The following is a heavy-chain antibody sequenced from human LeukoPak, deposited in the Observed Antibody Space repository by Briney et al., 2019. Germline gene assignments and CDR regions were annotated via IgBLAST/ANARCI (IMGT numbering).Heavy chain of an antibody. V-gene: IGHV4-34*01. CDR1: GGSFTSYY. Sequence: SETLSLTCAVYGGSFTSYYWSWIRQSPGKGLEWIAEINHRGDTNYNPSVKSRVTISVDTSKNQFSLKVTSLTAADTAVYYCARGPTISETGYFDYWGQGTLVTVSS. CDR2: INHRGDT. D-gene: IGHD1-1*01. J-gene: IGHJ4*03. CDR3: ARGPTISETGYFDY.